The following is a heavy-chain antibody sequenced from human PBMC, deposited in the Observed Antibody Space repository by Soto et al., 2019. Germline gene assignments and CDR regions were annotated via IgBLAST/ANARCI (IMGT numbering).Heavy chain of an antibody. D-gene: IGHD4-17*01. CDR1: GYTFTTYG. Sequence: ASVKVSYKASGYTFTTYGVNWVRQAPGQGLEWLGWISGYNGNTDYGQKFQGGVTMTTDTSTRTAYMELRSLRSDDTAVYFCARGTALTTTVNYGLAVWGQGPLVTVSS. J-gene: IGHJ4*02. CDR3: ARGTALTTTVNYGLAV. V-gene: IGHV1-18*01. CDR2: ISGYNGNT.